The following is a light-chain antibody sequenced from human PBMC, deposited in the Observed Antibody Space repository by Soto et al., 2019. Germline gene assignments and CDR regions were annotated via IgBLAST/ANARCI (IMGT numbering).Light chain of an antibody. V-gene: IGKV1-39*01. CDR2: AAS. CDR1: HSITSY. J-gene: IGKJ4*01. CDR3: QQSYRTPHT. Sequence: DIQMTQSPYSLSASAGDRVTITCRASHSITSYLNWYQKKPGKAPKLLIYAASSLQSGVPSSFSGSGSGPDCTLTISRLQTEDFATYSCQQSYRTPHTFGGGTKVEIK.